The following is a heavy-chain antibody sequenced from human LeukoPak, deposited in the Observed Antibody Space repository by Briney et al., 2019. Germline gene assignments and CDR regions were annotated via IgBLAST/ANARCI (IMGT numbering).Heavy chain of an antibody. J-gene: IGHJ3*02. CDR2: IKQDGSDK. D-gene: IGHD3-10*01. CDR3: SRERRGGDAFDI. V-gene: IGHV3-7*01. CDR1: GFALSNNW. Sequence: GGSLRLSCAASGFALSNNWMSWVRQAPRKGLEWVANIKQDGSDKYYVDSVKGRFTISRDNAKNSLYLQMNSLRAEDTAVYYCSRERRGGDAFDIWSQGTMVTVSS.